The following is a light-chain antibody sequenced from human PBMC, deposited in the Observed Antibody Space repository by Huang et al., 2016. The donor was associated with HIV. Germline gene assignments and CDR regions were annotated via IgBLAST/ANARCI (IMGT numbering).Light chain of an antibody. CDR2: WAS. V-gene: IGKV4-1*01. Sequence: DIIMTQSPDSLAVSLGERATLNCRSSQRWYSSSTSKDSMAWFPQKPGQPHRLLLFWASTREAGVPDRFSGSGSGTHFTLTIANLEAEDAAIYYCQQYYSSPQTFGQGTRVEVK. CDR1: QRWYSSSTSKDS. J-gene: IGKJ1*01. CDR3: QQYYSSPQT.